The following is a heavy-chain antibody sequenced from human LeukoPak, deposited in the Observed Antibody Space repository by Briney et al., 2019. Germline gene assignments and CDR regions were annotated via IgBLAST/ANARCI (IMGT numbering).Heavy chain of an antibody. V-gene: IGHV4-34*01. CDR3: ARVTTVTAANWFDP. D-gene: IGHD4-11*01. Sequence: SQTLSLTCAVDAGSFSGYYWSWIRHPPGKGLEWIGEINHSGSTNYNPSLKSRVTISVDTSKNQFSLKLSSVTAADTAVYYCARVTTVTAANWFDPWGQGTLVTVSS. CDR2: INHSGST. CDR1: AGSFSGYY. J-gene: IGHJ5*02.